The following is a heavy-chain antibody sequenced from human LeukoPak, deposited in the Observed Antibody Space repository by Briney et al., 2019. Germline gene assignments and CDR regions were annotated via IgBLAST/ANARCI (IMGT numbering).Heavy chain of an antibody. J-gene: IGHJ3*02. Sequence: TSETLSLTCTVSGGSISSGGYYWSWIRQHPGKGLEWIGYIYYSGSTYYNPSLKSRVTISVDTSKNQFSLKLSSVTAADTAVYYCARAREVPAAMDAFDIWGQGTMVTVSS. CDR3: ARAREVPAAMDAFDI. D-gene: IGHD2-2*01. CDR2: IYYSGST. V-gene: IGHV4-31*03. CDR1: GGSISSGGYY.